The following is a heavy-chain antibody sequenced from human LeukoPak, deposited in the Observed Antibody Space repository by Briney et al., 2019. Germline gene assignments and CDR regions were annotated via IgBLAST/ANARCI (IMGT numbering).Heavy chain of an antibody. CDR1: GYTFTSYG. J-gene: IGHJ4*02. Sequence: ASVKVSCKASGYTFTSYGISWVRQAPGQGLEWMGWISADNGNTNYAQKLQGRVTMTTDTSTSTAYMELRSLRSDDTAVYYCARVLSNSGSYFLQKYYFDYWGQGTLVTVSS. CDR3: ARVLSNSGSYFLQKYYFDY. V-gene: IGHV1-18*01. D-gene: IGHD1-26*01. CDR2: ISADNGNT.